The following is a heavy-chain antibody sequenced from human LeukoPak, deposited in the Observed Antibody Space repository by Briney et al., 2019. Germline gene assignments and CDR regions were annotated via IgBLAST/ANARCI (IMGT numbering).Heavy chain of an antibody. V-gene: IGHV1-2*02. J-gene: IGHJ6*03. CDR1: GYTFTGYY. D-gene: IGHD3-10*01. CDR2: INPNSGGT. Sequence: ASVKVSCKASGYTFTGYYIHWFRQAPGQGLEWMGWINPNSGGTNYAQKFQGRVAMTRDTSITTVYMELSSLRSDDTAVYYCARARGSGSYYGHDYYYYYYMDVWGQGTTVTVSS. CDR3: ARARGSGSYYGHDYYYYYYMDV.